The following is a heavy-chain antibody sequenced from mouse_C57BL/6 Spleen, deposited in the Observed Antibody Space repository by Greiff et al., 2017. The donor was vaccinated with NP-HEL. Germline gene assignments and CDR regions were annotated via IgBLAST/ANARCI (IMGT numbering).Heavy chain of an antibody. Sequence: VQLQQSGPELVKPGASVKISCKASGYTFTDYYMNWVKQSHGKSLEWIGDINPNNGGTSYNQKFKGKATLTVDKSSSTAYMELRSLTSEDSAVYYCARSDTTVFDYWGQGTTLTVSS. CDR2: INPNNGGT. CDR1: GYTFTDYY. CDR3: ARSDTTVFDY. J-gene: IGHJ2*01. V-gene: IGHV1-26*01. D-gene: IGHD1-1*01.